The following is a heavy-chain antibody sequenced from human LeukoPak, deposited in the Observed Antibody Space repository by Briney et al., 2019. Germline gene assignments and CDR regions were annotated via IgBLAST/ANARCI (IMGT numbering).Heavy chain of an antibody. Sequence: ASVKVSCKASGYTLTDYDINWVRQATGQGLELMGRVTPDSGYTDSVQKLQGRVTMTTDTSTSTAYMELRSLRSDDTAVYYRARSLVGATHFDYWGQGTLVTVSS. CDR1: GYTLTDYD. CDR2: VTPDSGYT. D-gene: IGHD1-26*01. J-gene: IGHJ4*02. CDR3: ARSLVGATHFDY. V-gene: IGHV1-18*01.